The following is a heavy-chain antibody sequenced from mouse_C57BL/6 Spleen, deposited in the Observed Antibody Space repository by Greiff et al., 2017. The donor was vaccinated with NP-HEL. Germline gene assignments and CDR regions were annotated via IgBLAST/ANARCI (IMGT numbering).Heavy chain of an antibody. J-gene: IGHJ2*01. CDR2: ISDGGSYT. CDR1: GFTFSSYA. CDR3: ARDHYGSMYYFDY. D-gene: IGHD1-1*01. V-gene: IGHV5-4*01. Sequence: EVKLEESGGGLVKPGGSLKLSCAASGFTFSSYAMSWVRQTPEKRLEWVATISDGGSYTYYPDNVKGRFTISRDNAKNNLYLQMSHLKSEDTAMYYCARDHYGSMYYFDYWGQGTTLTVSS.